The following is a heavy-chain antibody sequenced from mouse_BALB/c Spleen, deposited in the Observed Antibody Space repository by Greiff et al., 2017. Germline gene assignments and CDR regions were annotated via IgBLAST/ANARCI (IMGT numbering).Heavy chain of an antibody. J-gene: IGHJ4*01. CDR2: IDPSDSET. Sequence: QVQLQQSGPQLVRPGASVKISCKASGYSFTSYWMHWVKQRPGQGLEWIGMIDPSDSETRLNQKFKDKATLTVDKSSSTAYMQLSSPTSEDSAVYYCARRGYDAMDYWGKEPQSPSPQ. CDR3: ARRGYDAMDY. V-gene: IGHV1S127*01. CDR1: GYSFTSYW.